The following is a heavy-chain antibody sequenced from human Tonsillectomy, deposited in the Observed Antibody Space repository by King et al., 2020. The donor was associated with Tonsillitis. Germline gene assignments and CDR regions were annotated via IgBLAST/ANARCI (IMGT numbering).Heavy chain of an antibody. CDR1: GLTVSSSI. V-gene: IGHV3-30*01. CDR3: AREAYSSGRCGIFDI. Sequence: VQLVESGGGVVQPGGSLRLSCAASGLTVSSSIIHWVRQAPGKGLEWVALIAHDGNSKNYAGTMKGRFTISGDNSQNTVDLQMNSRRAEDTAVYYCAREAYSSGRCGIFDIWGQGTKVTVSS. CDR2: IAHDGNSK. D-gene: IGHD6-19*01. J-gene: IGHJ3*02.